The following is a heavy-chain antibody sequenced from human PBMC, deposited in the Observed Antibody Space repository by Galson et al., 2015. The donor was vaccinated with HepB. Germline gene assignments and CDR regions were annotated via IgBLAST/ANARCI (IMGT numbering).Heavy chain of an antibody. Sequence: LRLSCAASGFTFSSYNMNWVRQPPGKGLGWIVSIYYSGSTYYNPSLKSRVTISVDTSKNQFSLKLSSVTAADTAVYYCAGHSRVIYWGQGTLVTVSS. CDR2: IYYSGST. D-gene: IGHD6-13*01. V-gene: IGHV4-59*05. CDR1: GFTFSSYN. J-gene: IGHJ4*02. CDR3: AGHSRVIY.